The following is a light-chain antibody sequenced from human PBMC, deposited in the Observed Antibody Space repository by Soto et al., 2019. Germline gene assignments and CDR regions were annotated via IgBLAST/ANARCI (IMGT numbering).Light chain of an antibody. CDR2: EAS. Sequence: DIQMTQSPASLSASVGDRVTITCQASQDISNHLNWYQHKPGRAPKLLLYEASKLETWVPSRFSGGGAGTHFTFTIGSLQPEDISTYYCQHYDNLPRYTFGQGTKLEIK. CDR3: QHYDNLPRYT. J-gene: IGKJ2*01. V-gene: IGKV1-33*01. CDR1: QDISNH.